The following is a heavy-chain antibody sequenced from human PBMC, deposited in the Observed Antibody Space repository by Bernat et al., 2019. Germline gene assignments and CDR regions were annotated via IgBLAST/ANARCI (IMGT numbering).Heavy chain of an antibody. D-gene: IGHD3-10*01. V-gene: IGHV3-33*01. CDR2: IWYDGSNK. CDR3: ARGNYGSGTYWDY. J-gene: IGHJ4*02. Sequence: QVQLVESGGGLVKPGGSLRLSCAASGFTFSSYGMHWVRQAPGKGLEWVAVIWYDGSNKYYADSVKGRFTISRDNSKNTLYLQMNSLRAEDTAVYYCARGNYGSGTYWDYWGQGTLVTVSS. CDR1: GFTFSSYG.